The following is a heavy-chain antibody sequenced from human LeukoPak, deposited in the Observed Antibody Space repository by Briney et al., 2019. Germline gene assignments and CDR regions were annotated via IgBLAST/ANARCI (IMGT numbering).Heavy chain of an antibody. Sequence: SETLSLTCTVSGGSISSSSSYWGWIRQPPGKGLEWIATIYYTGSTNYNPSLKTRVTISVDTSKNQFSLKLSSVTAADTAVYYCARLAYGGKTDYWGQGTLVTVSP. J-gene: IGHJ4*02. CDR3: ARLAYGGKTDY. D-gene: IGHD4-23*01. CDR2: IYYTGST. CDR1: GGSISSSSSY. V-gene: IGHV4-39*01.